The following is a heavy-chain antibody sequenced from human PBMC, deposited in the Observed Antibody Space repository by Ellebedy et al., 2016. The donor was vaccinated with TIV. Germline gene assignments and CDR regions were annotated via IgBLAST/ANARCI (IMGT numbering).Heavy chain of an antibody. J-gene: IGHJ4*02. V-gene: IGHV3-23*01. CDR2: ISISGGST. CDR3: AHHCSSTNCHDY. D-gene: IGHD2-2*01. CDR1: GFTFSSYA. Sequence: GESLKISCAAPGFTFSSYAMSWIRQAPGKGLEWVSTISISGGSTYYADSVKGRFTISRDNSKNTLYLQMNSLRVEDTAVYYCAHHCSSTNCHDYWGQGTLVPVSS.